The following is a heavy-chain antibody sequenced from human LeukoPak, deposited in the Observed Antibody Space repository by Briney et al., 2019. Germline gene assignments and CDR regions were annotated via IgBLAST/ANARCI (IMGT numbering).Heavy chain of an antibody. V-gene: IGHV3-23*01. D-gene: IGHD3-22*01. CDR3: AKDTLYYDSSGYYDY. CDR1: GFTFSSYA. Sequence: GGSLRLSCAASGFTFSSYAMSWVRQAPGKGVEWVSAISGRADSTYYADSVKGRFTISRDNSKNTLFLQMNSLRAEDTAVYYCAKDTLYYDSSGYYDYWGQGTLVTVSS. J-gene: IGHJ4*02. CDR2: ISGRADST.